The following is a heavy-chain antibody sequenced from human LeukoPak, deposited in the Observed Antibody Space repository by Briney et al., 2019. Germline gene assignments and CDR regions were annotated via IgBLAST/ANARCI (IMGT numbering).Heavy chain of an antibody. Sequence: ASVKVSCKASGYTFTSYGVSWARQAPGQGLKWMGWISAYNGNTNYAQKLQGRVTMTTDTSTSTAYMELRSLRSDDTAVYYCARGDYGSGSYRYLDYWAREPWSPSPQ. CDR2: ISAYNGNT. V-gene: IGHV1-18*01. D-gene: IGHD3-10*01. CDR1: GYTFTSYG. J-gene: IGHJ4*02. CDR3: ARGDYGSGSYRYLDY.